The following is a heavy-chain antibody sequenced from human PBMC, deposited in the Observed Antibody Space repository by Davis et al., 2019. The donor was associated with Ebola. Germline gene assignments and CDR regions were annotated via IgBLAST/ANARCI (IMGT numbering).Heavy chain of an antibody. CDR3: ARDASGDY. V-gene: IGHV4-61*01. CDR1: GGSVSSGSYY. Sequence: MPSETLSLTCTVSGGSVSSGSYYWSWIRQPPGKGLEWIGYIYYSGSTNYNPSLKSRVTISVDTSKNQFSLKLSSVTAADTAVYYCARDASGDYWGQGTLVTVSS. CDR2: IYYSGST. J-gene: IGHJ4*02. D-gene: IGHD3-10*01.